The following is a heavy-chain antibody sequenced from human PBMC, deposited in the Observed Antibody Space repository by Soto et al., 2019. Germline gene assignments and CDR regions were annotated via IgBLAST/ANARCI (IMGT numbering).Heavy chain of an antibody. CDR1: GYTFSSYS. CDR2: ISSSSSYI. CDR3: ARAAAAGNWFDP. D-gene: IGHD6-13*01. Sequence: VQLVQSGAEVKKPGASVKVSCKASGYTFSSYSMNWVRQAPGKGLEWVSSISSSSSYIYYADSVKGRFTISRDNAKNSLYLQMNSLRAEDTAVYYCARAAAAGNWFDPWGQGTLVTVSS. V-gene: IGHV3-21*01. J-gene: IGHJ5*02.